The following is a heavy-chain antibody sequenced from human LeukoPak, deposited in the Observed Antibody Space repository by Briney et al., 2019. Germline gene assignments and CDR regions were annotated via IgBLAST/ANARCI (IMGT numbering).Heavy chain of an antibody. Sequence: PGGSLRLSCSASGFIGSPYGMNWVRLTPGKGLEWVSSISSSGEYFFYADSVKGRFTISRDNAKNEVYLQMNSLRVDDTALYYCARAGGDYDGFDIWGQGALVTV. CDR3: ARAGGDYDGFDI. D-gene: IGHD2-21*01. CDR1: GFIGSPYG. J-gene: IGHJ3*02. V-gene: IGHV3-21*06. CDR2: ISSSGEYF.